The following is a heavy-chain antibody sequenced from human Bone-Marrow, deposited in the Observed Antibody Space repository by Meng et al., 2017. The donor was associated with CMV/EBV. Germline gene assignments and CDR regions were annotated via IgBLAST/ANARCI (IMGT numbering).Heavy chain of an antibody. CDR1: GFTFTSSG. J-gene: IGHJ4*02. CDR3: ASDAGDFNPFDY. Sequence: ETLSLTCALSGFTFTSSGMGWVRHVPGKGLEWLSTIDGSGTNTHYADSVKGRFTISRDNSMGTVSLQMNSLRAHDTAVYYCASDAGDFNPFDYWGQGTLVTVSS. V-gene: IGHV3-23*01. CDR2: IDGSGTNT. D-gene: IGHD1-26*01.